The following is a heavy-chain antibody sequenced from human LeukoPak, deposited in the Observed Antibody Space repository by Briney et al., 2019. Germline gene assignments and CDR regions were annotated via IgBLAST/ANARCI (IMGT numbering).Heavy chain of an antibody. V-gene: IGHV3-21*01. CDR3: ARDDPYYDILTGYVY. CDR2: ISSSSSYI. D-gene: IGHD3-9*01. CDR1: GFTFSSYS. Sequence: GGSLSLSCAASGFTFSSYSMNWVRQAPGKGLEWVSSISSSSSYIYYADSVKGRFTISRDNAKNSLYLQMNSLRAEDTAVYYCARDDPYYDILTGYVYWGEGTLVTVSS. J-gene: IGHJ4*02.